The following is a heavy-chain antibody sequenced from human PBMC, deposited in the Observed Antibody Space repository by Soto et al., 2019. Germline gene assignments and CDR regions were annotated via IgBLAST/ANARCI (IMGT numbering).Heavy chain of an antibody. J-gene: IGHJ6*02. CDR1: GYSFTDYH. CDR3: ARGHSTDCSNGVCSFFYNHEMDV. CDR2: INPKSGGT. D-gene: IGHD2-8*01. Sequence: SVKVSCKASGYSFTDYHIHWVRQAPGQGLEWLGRINPKSGGTSTAQKFQGWVTMTRDRSISTVYMELTRMRSDDTAVYFCARGHSTDCSNGVCSFFYNHEMDVWGQGTTVTVSS. V-gene: IGHV1-2*04.